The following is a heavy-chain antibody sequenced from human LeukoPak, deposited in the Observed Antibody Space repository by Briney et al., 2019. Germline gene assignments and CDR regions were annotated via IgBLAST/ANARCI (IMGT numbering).Heavy chain of an antibody. D-gene: IGHD3-3*01. CDR2: ISSSSSTI. J-gene: IGHJ6*02. CDR1: GFTFSSYS. Sequence: GGSLRLSCAASGFTFSSYSMNWVRQAPGKGLEWVSYISSSSSTIYYADSVKGRFTISRDNAKNSLYLQMNSLRDEDTAVYCCARDGAGGYYDFWSGPNDVYYYYGMDVWGQGTTVTVSS. CDR3: ARDGAGGYYDFWSGPNDVYYYYGMDV. V-gene: IGHV3-48*02.